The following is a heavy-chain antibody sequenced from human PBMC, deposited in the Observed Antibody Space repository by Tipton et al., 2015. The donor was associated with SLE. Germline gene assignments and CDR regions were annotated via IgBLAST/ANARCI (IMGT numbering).Heavy chain of an antibody. Sequence: TLSLTCTVSGGSISSGSHYWSWIRQPAGKGLEWIGRIYTSGSTNHNPSLKSPVTISVDTTKNQFSLKLSSVTAADTAVYYCASGVVVNNDWCFDLWGRGTLVTVSS. V-gene: IGHV4-61*02. CDR3: ASGVVVNNDWCFDL. CDR2: IYTSGST. CDR1: GGSISSGSHY. D-gene: IGHD3-22*01. J-gene: IGHJ2*01.